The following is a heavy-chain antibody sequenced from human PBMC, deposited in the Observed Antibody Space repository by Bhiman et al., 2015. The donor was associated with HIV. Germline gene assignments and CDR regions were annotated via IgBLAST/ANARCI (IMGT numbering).Heavy chain of an antibody. V-gene: IGHV3-7*01. CDR3: ARGQRLFDC. Sequence: EVQLVESGGGVVRPGGSLRLSCAASGLTFDDYGMSWVRQAPGKGLEWVANIKQDGSEKYYVDSVKGRFTISRDNAKNSLYLQMNSLRAEDTAVYYCARGQRLFDCWGQGTLVTVSS. CDR2: IKQDGSEK. D-gene: IGHD1-1*01. CDR1: GLTFDDYG. J-gene: IGHJ4*02.